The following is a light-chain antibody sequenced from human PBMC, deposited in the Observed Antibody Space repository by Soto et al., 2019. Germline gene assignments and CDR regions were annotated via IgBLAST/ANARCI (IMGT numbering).Light chain of an antibody. J-gene: IGKJ4*01. Sequence: DIVMTQSPLSLPVMPPDPASISCRSSQSLLHSNGYKFLDWYLQRPGQSPQLLIYLGSSRASGVPDRFSGSGSGTDFTLKISRVEAEDVGVYYCMEALQSPLTFGGGTKVDIK. CDR3: MEALQSPLT. CDR2: LGS. CDR1: QSLLHSNGYKF. V-gene: IGKV2-28*01.